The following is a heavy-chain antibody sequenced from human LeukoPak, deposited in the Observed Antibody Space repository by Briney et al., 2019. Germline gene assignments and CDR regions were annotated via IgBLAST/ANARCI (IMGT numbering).Heavy chain of an antibody. D-gene: IGHD2-15*01. V-gene: IGHV4-39*07. Sequence: PSETLSLTCTVSGGSISSSSYYWGWIRQPPGKGLEWIGSIYYSGSTYYNPSLKSRVTISVDTSKNQFSLKLSSVTAADTAVYYCARGGSLYDYWGQGTLVTVSS. CDR2: IYYSGST. J-gene: IGHJ4*02. CDR3: ARGGSLYDY. CDR1: GGSISSSSYY.